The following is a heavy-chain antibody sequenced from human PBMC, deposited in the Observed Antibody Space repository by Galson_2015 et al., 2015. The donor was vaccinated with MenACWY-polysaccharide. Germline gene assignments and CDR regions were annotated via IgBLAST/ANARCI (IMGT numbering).Heavy chain of an antibody. CDR2: ISYDGSNK. CDR1: GFTFNTFA. D-gene: IGHD3-10*01. V-gene: IGHV3-30-3*01. J-gene: IGHJ4*02. CDR3: ARGVRSVARSGY. Sequence: SLRLSCAGSGFTFNTFAMNWVRQAPGKGLEWVALISYDGSNKYHADSVKGRFTISRNNSKNTVYLQMDSLRPEDTALYYCARGVRSVARSGYWGQGAQVTVSS.